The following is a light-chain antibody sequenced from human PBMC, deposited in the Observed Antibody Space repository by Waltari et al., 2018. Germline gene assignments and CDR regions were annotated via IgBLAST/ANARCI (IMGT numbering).Light chain of an antibody. V-gene: IGLV2-14*01. CDR3: NSYTSSSTLV. Sequence: QSALTQPASVSGSPGQSIPISCTGTSRDVGSYNYVSWYQQHPGRAPKLMIYEVSKRPSGVSNRFSGSKSGNTASLTISGLQAEDEADYYCNSYTSSSTLVFGGGTKLTVL. CDR1: SRDVGSYNY. J-gene: IGLJ2*01. CDR2: EVS.